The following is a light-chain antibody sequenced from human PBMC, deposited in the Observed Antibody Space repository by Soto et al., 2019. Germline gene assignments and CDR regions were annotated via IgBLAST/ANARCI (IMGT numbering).Light chain of an antibody. CDR1: QNINTY. CDR3: QQSSTAPFT. V-gene: IGKV1-39*01. Sequence: DIQMTQSPSSLSASVGDGVTITCRASQNINTYLNWYQQKPGKAPKLLIFAASSLQSGVPSRFSGSGSRTDFTLTISSLQPEDFATYYCQQSSTAPFTFGHGTKVDIK. CDR2: AAS. J-gene: IGKJ3*01.